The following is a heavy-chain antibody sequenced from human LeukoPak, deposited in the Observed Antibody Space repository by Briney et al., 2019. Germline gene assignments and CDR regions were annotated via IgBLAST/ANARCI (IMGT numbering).Heavy chain of an antibody. CDR3: ARTPIGWELQWFDP. CDR2: ISSSSSTI. D-gene: IGHD1-26*01. CDR1: GFTFSSYS. V-gene: IGHV3-48*01. J-gene: IGHJ5*02. Sequence: PGGSLRLSCAASGFTFSSYSMNWVRQAPGKGLEWVSYISSSSSTIYYADSVKGRFTISRDNAKNSLYLQMNSLRAEDTAMYYCARTPIGWELQWFDPWGQGTLVTVSS.